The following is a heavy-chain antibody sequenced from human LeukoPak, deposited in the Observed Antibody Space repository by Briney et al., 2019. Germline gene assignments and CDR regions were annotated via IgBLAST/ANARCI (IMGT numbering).Heavy chain of an antibody. CDR1: GFTFSNYA. CDR2: ISVSGGSI. D-gene: IGHD3-3*01. V-gene: IGHV3-23*01. Sequence: GGSLRLSCAASGFTFSNYAMSWVRQAPGKGLEWVSAISVSGGSIYYADSVKGRFTISRDNSKNTLYLQMNSLRAEDTAVYYCAKVSKVITPTYYYYYYMDVWGKGTTVTVSS. CDR3: AKVSKVITPTYYYYYYMDV. J-gene: IGHJ6*03.